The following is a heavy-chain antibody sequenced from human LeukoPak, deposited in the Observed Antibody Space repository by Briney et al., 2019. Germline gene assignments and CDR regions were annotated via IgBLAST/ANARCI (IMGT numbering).Heavy chain of an antibody. CDR3: VREGRVTGYDFDY. CDR1: GFTFSSYW. J-gene: IGHJ4*02. V-gene: IGHV3-74*03. Sequence: QPGGSLRLSCEASGFTFSSYWMPWVRQAPGEGLVWVSRTNSDGSSTTYADSVKGRFTISRDNAKDTLNLQMNSLRVEDTAVYYCVREGRVTGYDFDYWGQGTLVTVSS. D-gene: IGHD5-12*01. CDR2: TNSDGSST.